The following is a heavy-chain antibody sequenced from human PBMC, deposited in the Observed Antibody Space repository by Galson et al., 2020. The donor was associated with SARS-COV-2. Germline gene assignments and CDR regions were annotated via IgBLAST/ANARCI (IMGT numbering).Heavy chain of an antibody. Sequence: GESLKISCAASGFTFSSYSMNWVRQAPGKGLEWVSSISSSSSYIYYADSVKGRFTISRDNAKNSLYLQMNSLRAKDTAVYYCARDPDPVLRFLEWSTGYMDVWGKGTTVTVSS. V-gene: IGHV3-21*01. D-gene: IGHD3-3*01. CDR1: GFTFSSYS. CDR2: ISSSSSYI. J-gene: IGHJ6*03. CDR3: ARDPDPVLRFLEWSTGYMDV.